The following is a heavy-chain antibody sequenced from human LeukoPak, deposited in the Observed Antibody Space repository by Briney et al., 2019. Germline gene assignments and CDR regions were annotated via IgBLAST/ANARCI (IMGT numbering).Heavy chain of an antibody. V-gene: IGHV3-30-3*01. CDR3: ARDDYGDSGPLFDY. D-gene: IGHD4-17*01. CDR2: ISYDGSNK. J-gene: IGHJ4*02. CDR1: GFTFSTFA. Sequence: GGSLRLSCAASGFTFSTFAMHWVRHTPGKGLKWVAVISYDGSNKYYADSVKGRFTISRDNSKNTLFLQMNSLRSEDTAVYYCARDDYGDSGPLFDYWGQGTLVTVSS.